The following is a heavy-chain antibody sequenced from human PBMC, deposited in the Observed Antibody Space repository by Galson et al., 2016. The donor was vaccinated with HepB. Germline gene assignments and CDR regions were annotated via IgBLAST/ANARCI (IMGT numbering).Heavy chain of an antibody. V-gene: IGHV3-13*01. CDR1: GFTFSNYD. D-gene: IGHD1-26*01. CDR2: IGSVGDT. CDR3: ARGAVGATTWFDY. J-gene: IGHJ4*02. Sequence: SLRLSCAASGFTFSNYDMHWVRQATGEGLEWVSTIGSVGDTYYIASVKGRFTIPRENAKNPLYLQMNSLRAGDTAVYYCARGAVGATTWFDYWGQGTLVTVSS.